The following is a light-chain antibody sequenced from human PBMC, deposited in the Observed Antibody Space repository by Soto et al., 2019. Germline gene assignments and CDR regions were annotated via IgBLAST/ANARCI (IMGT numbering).Light chain of an antibody. Sequence: EIVLTQSPATLSLSPGERATLSCRTSQSVSKYFAWYQQKPGRAPRLLIYDASSRATGIPARFIGSGSGTDFTLTISSLEPEDFAIYYGQQRSNWPITFGQGTRLEMK. CDR1: QSVSKY. J-gene: IGKJ5*01. CDR3: QQRSNWPIT. V-gene: IGKV3-11*01. CDR2: DAS.